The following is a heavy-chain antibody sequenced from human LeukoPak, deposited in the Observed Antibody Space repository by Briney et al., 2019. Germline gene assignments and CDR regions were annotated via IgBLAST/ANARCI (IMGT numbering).Heavy chain of an antibody. Sequence: SETLSLTCTVSGGSISTYYWNWIRQPAGKGLEWIGRVNIGGSTNYNPSLQSRVTMSVDTSKNQFSLKLSSVTAADTAVYYCARRPGICTIVFFFNGGFNNWAKGTWVT. CDR1: GGSISTYY. V-gene: IGHV4-4*07. CDR3: ARRPGICTIVFFFNGGFNN. CDR2: VNIGGST. D-gene: IGHD2-2*01. J-gene: IGHJ4*02.